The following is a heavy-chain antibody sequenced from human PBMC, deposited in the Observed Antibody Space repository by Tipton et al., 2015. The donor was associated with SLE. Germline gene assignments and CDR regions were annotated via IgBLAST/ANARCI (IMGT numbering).Heavy chain of an antibody. Sequence: TLSLTCSVSGASISSGSYYWSWVRQPAGKGLEWIGHVYTSGGTNYNPSLESRVTISLDTSKNHFSLKLSSVTAADTAVYYCARVPRTFYYDYSGHFDYWGPGTLVTVSS. CDR3: ARVPRTFYYDYSGHFDY. J-gene: IGHJ4*02. CDR2: VYTSGGT. CDR1: GASISSGSYY. D-gene: IGHD3-22*01. V-gene: IGHV4-61*09.